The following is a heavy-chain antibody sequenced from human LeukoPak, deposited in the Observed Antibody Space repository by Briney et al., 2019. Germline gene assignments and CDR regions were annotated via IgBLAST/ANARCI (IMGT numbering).Heavy chain of an antibody. J-gene: IGHJ6*02. D-gene: IGHD4-11*01. CDR3: AGPTTGDYYYGMDV. V-gene: IGHV4-59*01. Sequence: SETLSLTCTVSGGSISSYYWSWIRQPPGKGLEWIGYIYYSGSTNYNPSLKSQVTISVDTSKNQFSLKLSSVTAADTAVYYCAGPTTGDYYYGMDVWGQGTTVTVSS. CDR1: GGSISSYY. CDR2: IYYSGST.